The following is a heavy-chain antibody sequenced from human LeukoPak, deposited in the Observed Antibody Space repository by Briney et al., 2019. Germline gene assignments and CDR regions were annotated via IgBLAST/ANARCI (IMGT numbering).Heavy chain of an antibody. Sequence: GGSLRLSCAASGFTFSDYSMNWVRQAPGKGLEWVSSISSSSSFIYYADSVKGRFTISRDNAKNSLHLQMNSLRAEDTAVYYCTRDPVEPRIDDYWGQGTLVTVSS. CDR2: ISSSSSFI. CDR3: TRDPVEPRIDDY. D-gene: IGHD1-1*01. J-gene: IGHJ4*02. V-gene: IGHV3-21*06. CDR1: GFTFSDYS.